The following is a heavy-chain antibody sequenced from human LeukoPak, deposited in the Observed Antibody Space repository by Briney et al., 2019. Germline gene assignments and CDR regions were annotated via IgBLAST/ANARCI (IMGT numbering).Heavy chain of an antibody. CDR1: GGSFSGYY. J-gene: IGHJ6*04. D-gene: IGHD6-19*01. CDR3: ARAARYSSGWSLVYGMDV. Sequence: SETLSLTCAVYGGSFSGYYWSWIRQPPGKGLEWIGEINHSGSTNYNPPLKSRVTISVDTSKNQFSLKLSSVTAADTAVYYCARAARYSSGWSLVYGMDVWGKGTTVTVSS. V-gene: IGHV4-34*01. CDR2: INHSGST.